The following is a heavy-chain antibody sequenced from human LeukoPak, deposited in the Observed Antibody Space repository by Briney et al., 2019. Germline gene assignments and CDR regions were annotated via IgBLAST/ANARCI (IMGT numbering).Heavy chain of an antibody. Sequence: PSETLSLTCTVSGGSISSSSYYWGWVRQPPGKGLEWIGSIYYSGSTYNNPSLKSRVTISVDTSKNQFSLKLSSVTAADTAVYYCAREYIDSSSSFDPTQFDPWGQGTLVTVSS. D-gene: IGHD6-6*01. J-gene: IGHJ5*02. V-gene: IGHV4-39*07. CDR3: AREYIDSSSSFDPTQFDP. CDR2: IYYSGST. CDR1: GGSISSSSYY.